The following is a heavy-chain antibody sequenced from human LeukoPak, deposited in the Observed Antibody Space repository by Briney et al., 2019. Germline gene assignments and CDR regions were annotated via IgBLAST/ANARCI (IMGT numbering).Heavy chain of an antibody. J-gene: IGHJ3*02. CDR1: GYTFSSYA. V-gene: IGHV3-23*01. Sequence: GGSLRLSCAASGYTFSSYAMSWVRQAPGKGLEWVSAISGSGGSTYYADSVKGRFTISRDNSKNTLYLQMNSLGAEDTAVYYCAKASYYGSGSYYNAFDIWGQGTMVTVSS. CDR3: AKASYYGSGSYYNAFDI. CDR2: ISGSGGST. D-gene: IGHD3-10*01.